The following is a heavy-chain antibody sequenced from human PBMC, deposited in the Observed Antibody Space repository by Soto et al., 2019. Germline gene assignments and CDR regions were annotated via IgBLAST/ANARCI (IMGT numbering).Heavy chain of an antibody. CDR1: GYTFTSYD. D-gene: IGHD3-22*01. CDR3: ARGLGSSGYYWYFDL. J-gene: IGHJ2*01. Sequence: WASVKVSCKASGYTFTSYDINWVRQATGQGLEWMGWMNPNSGNTGYAQKFQGRVTMTRNTSISTAYMELSSLRSEDTAVYYCARGLGSSGYYWYFDLWGRGTLVTVSS. CDR2: MNPNSGNT. V-gene: IGHV1-8*01.